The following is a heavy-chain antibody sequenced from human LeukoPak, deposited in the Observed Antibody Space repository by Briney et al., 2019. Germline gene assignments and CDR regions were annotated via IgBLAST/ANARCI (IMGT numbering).Heavy chain of an antibody. Sequence: GGSLRLSCAASGFTFSSYAMSWVRQAPGKGLEWVSAISGSGGSTYYADSVKGRFTISRDNSKNTLYLQMNSLRAEDTAVYYCARPQYYYGSGSSTFDPWGQGALVTVSS. V-gene: IGHV3-23*01. CDR2: ISGSGGST. CDR3: ARPQYYYGSGSSTFDP. CDR1: GFTFSSYA. J-gene: IGHJ5*02. D-gene: IGHD3-10*01.